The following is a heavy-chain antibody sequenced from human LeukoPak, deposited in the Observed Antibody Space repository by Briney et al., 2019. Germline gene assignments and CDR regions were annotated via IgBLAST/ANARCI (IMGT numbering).Heavy chain of an antibody. V-gene: IGHV4-39*07. D-gene: IGHD2-15*01. Sequence: PSETLSLTCTVSGGSISSSSYYWGWIRQPPGKGLEWIGSIYYSGSTYYNPSLKSRVTISVDTSKNQFSLKLSSVTAADTAVYYCARVVVVVVAATYYYYYGTDVWGQGTTVTVSS. CDR2: IYYSGST. J-gene: IGHJ6*02. CDR1: GGSISSSSYY. CDR3: ARVVVVVVAATYYYYYGTDV.